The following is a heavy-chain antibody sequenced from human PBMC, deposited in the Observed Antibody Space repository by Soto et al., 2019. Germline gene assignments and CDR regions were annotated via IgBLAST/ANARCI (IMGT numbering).Heavy chain of an antibody. V-gene: IGHV1-69*06. D-gene: IGHD5-18*01. J-gene: IGHJ4*02. Sequence: ASVKVSCKASGGTFSSYAISWVRQAPGQGLEWMGGIIPVFGTGIYAQKFQGRVTITAGKSTNTAYMELSSLRSEDTAVYFCARVGGTGGYTYGLDYWGQGTLVTVSS. CDR1: GGTFSSYA. CDR3: ARVGGTGGYTYGLDY. CDR2: IIPVFGTG.